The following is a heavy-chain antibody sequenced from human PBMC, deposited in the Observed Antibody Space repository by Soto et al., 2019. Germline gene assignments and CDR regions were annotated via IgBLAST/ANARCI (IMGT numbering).Heavy chain of an antibody. V-gene: IGHV1-69*13. CDR3: ARDAALPGGSCSGGSCHYYYGMDV. Sequence: SVKVSCKASGGTFSSYAISWVRQAPGQGLEWMGGIIPIFGTANYAQKFQGRVTITADESTSTAYMELSSLRSEDTAVYYCARDAALPGGSCSGGSCHYYYGMDVWGQGTTVTVSS. CDR2: IIPIFGTA. D-gene: IGHD2-15*01. CDR1: GGTFSSYA. J-gene: IGHJ6*02.